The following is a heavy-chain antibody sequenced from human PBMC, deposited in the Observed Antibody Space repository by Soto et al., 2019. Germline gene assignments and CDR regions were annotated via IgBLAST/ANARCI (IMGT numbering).Heavy chain of an antibody. CDR2: ISAYNGNT. J-gene: IGHJ6*02. V-gene: IGHV1-18*01. D-gene: IGHD3-16*02. Sequence: ASVKVSCKASGYTFTSYGISWVRQAPGQGLEWMGWISAYNGNTNYAQKLQGRVTMTTDTSTSTAYMELRSLRSDDTAVYYCARDLGITFGGVIVITGVGDYYYGMDVWGQGTTVTV. CDR1: GYTFTSYG. CDR3: ARDLGITFGGVIVITGVGDYYYGMDV.